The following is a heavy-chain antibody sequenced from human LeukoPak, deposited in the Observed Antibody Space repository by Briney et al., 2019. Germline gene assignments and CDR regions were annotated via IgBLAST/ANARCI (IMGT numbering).Heavy chain of an antibody. J-gene: IGHJ5*02. V-gene: IGHV3-43*01. CDR2: ITWDGGTT. CDR1: GFTFDDYT. Sequence: PGGSLRLSCAASGFTFDDYTMHWVRQAPGKGLQWVSLITWDGGTTYYADSVRGRFTISGDNSKNSLYLQMNSLRTEDTALYYCARDNSVRDEAWWFNPWGQGTLVTVSS. CDR3: ARDNSVRDEAWWFNP. D-gene: IGHD5-24*01.